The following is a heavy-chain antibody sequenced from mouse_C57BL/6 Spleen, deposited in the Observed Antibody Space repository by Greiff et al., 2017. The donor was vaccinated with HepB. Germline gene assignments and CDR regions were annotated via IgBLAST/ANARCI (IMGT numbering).Heavy chain of an antibody. CDR2: IYPSDSYT. J-gene: IGHJ1*03. D-gene: IGHD1-1*01. CDR3: TRTIIYYYGSRYFDV. CDR1: GYTFTSYW. V-gene: IGHV1-50*01. Sequence: QVQLKQPGAELVKPGASVKLSCKASGYTFTSYWMQWVKQRPGQGLEWIGEIYPSDSYTNYNQNFKCKATLTVDTSSSTAYMQLSSLTSEDSAVYYCTRTIIYYYGSRYFDVWGTGTTVTVSS.